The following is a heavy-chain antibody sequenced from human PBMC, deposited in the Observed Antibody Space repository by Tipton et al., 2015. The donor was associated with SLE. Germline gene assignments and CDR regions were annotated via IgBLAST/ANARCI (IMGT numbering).Heavy chain of an antibody. D-gene: IGHD3-3*01. V-gene: IGHV4-38-2*01. Sequence: TLSLTCAVSGYSITSGYYWGWVRQSPGEGLEWIGYIYYSGSTYYNPSLKSRVTISVDTSKNQFSLKLSSVTAADTAVYYCARGGRFLEWLTYWGQGTLVTVSS. CDR3: ARGGRFLEWLTY. CDR2: IYYSGST. CDR1: GYSITSGYY. J-gene: IGHJ4*02.